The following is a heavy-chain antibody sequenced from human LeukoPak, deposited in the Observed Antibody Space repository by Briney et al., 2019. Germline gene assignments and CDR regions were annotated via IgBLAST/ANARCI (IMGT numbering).Heavy chain of an antibody. Sequence: SGGSLRLSCAASGFTFSSYAMHWVRQAPGKGLEWVAVIRYDGTNKYYADSVKGRFTISRDNSKNTLYLQMNSLRAEDTAVYYCAKDHSYISSWCEYWGQGTLVTVSS. CDR2: IRYDGTNK. CDR1: GFTFSSYA. CDR3: AKDHSYISSWCEY. J-gene: IGHJ4*02. D-gene: IGHD2-8*02. V-gene: IGHV3-30*02.